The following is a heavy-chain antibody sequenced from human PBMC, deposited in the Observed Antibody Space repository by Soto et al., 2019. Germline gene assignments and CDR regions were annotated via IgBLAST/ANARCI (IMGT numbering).Heavy chain of an antibody. D-gene: IGHD6-13*01. CDR3: ASDRAAAGLEQALVFDP. Sequence: QVQLVQSGAEVKKPGASVKVSCKASGYTFTSYDINWVRQATGQGLEWMGWMNPNRGNTGYAQKFQGRVTMTRNTSISTAYMELSSLRSEDTAVYYCASDRAAAGLEQALVFDPWGQGTLVTVSA. J-gene: IGHJ5*02. V-gene: IGHV1-8*01. CDR1: GYTFTSYD. CDR2: MNPNRGNT.